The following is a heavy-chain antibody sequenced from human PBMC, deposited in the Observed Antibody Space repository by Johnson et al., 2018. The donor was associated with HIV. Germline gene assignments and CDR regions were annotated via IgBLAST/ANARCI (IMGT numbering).Heavy chain of an antibody. D-gene: IGHD4-17*01. J-gene: IGHJ3*02. CDR2: IYSGGST. Sequence: VQLVESGGGLVKPGGSLRLSCAASEFTFGNYWISWLRQAPGKGLEWVSVIYSGGSTYYADSVKGRFPISRDNSKNTLYLQMNSLRAEDTAGYYCARELEFGDLRKNDAFDIWGQGTMVTVSS. V-gene: IGHV3-66*01. CDR3: ARELEFGDLRKNDAFDI. CDR1: EFTFGNYW.